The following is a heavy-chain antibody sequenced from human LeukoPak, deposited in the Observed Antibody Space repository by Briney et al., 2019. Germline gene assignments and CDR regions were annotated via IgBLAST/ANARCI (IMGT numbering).Heavy chain of an antibody. J-gene: IGHJ4*02. CDR2: ISAYNGNK. V-gene: IGHV1-18*01. Sequence: GASVTVSCTASGYIFSTYGITWVRQAPGQGLEWMGWISAYNGNKNYAQKFQGRVTMTTDTSTSTVYMELRSLRFDDTAVYYCARVFGGNEYYFDYWGQGTLVTVSS. CDR3: ARVFGGNEYYFDY. D-gene: IGHD4-23*01. CDR1: GYIFSTYG.